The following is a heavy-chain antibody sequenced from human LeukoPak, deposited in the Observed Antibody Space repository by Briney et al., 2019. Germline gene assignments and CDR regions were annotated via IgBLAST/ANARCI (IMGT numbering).Heavy chain of an antibody. Sequence: PSETLSLTCAVYGGSFSGYYWSWIRQPPGKGLEWIGEINHSGSTNYNPSLKSRVTISVDTSKNQFSLKLSSVTAADTAVYYCARARTYYDFWSGYSKGYYFDYWGQGTLVTVSS. J-gene: IGHJ4*02. CDR2: INHSGST. V-gene: IGHV4-34*01. CDR3: ARARTYYDFWSGYSKGYYFDY. D-gene: IGHD3-3*01. CDR1: GGSFSGYY.